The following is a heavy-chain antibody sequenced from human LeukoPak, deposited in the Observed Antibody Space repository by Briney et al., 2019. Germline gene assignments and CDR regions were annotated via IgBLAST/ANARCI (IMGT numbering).Heavy chain of an antibody. J-gene: IGHJ5*02. Sequence: ASVKVSCKASGYTFTGYYMHWVRQAPGQGLEWMGWINPNSGGTNYAQKFQGRVTMTRDTSISTAYMELSSLRSEDTAVYYCAGANLAVAGGFDPWGQGTLVTVSS. CDR1: GYTFTGYY. D-gene: IGHD6-19*01. CDR2: INPNSGGT. V-gene: IGHV1-2*02. CDR3: AGANLAVAGGFDP.